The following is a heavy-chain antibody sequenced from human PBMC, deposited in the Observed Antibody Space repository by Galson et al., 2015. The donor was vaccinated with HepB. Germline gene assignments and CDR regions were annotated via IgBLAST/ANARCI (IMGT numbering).Heavy chain of an antibody. Sequence: SLRLSCAASGFTFSSYWMSWVRQAPGKGLEWVAVISYDGSNKYYADSVKGRFTISRDNSKNTLYLQMNSLRAEDTAVYYCAKDLVDQWLPSLFDYWGQGTLVTVSS. V-gene: IGHV3-30*18. CDR3: AKDLVDQWLPSLFDY. CDR1: GFTFSSYW. CDR2: ISYDGSNK. D-gene: IGHD6-19*01. J-gene: IGHJ4*02.